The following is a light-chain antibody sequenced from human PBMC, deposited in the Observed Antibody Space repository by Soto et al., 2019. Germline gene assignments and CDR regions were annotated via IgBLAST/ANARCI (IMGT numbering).Light chain of an antibody. CDR2: GAS. J-gene: IGKJ5*01. Sequence: EIVLTPSPGTLSLSPGEIATLSCRASQSVSSSYLAWYQQKPGQAPRLLIYGASSRATGIPDRFSGSGSGTDFTLTISRLEPEDFAVYYCQQYGSSPFGQGTRLEIK. CDR3: QQYGSSP. CDR1: QSVSSSY. V-gene: IGKV3-20*01.